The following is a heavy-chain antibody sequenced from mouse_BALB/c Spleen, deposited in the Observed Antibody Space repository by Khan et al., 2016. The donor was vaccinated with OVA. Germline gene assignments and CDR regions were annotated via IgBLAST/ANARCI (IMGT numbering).Heavy chain of an antibody. CDR3: ARRGYDYGRGAWFAY. J-gene: IGHJ3*01. Sequence: QIQLVQSGPGLVQPSQSLSITCTVSGFSLTNYSVHWVRQSPGKGLEWLGVIWSAGSTDYNAAFISRLSISKDNSRSQVFFKMNSLQPNDTAIYYLARRGYDYGRGAWFAYWGQGTLVTVSA. V-gene: IGHV2-2*02. CDR1: GFSLTNYS. D-gene: IGHD2-4*01. CDR2: IWSAGST.